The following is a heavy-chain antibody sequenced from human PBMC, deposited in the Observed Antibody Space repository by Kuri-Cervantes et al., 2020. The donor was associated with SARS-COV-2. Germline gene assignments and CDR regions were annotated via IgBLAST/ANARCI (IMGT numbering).Heavy chain of an antibody. CDR3: ARYYDFWSGYPRFDP. Sequence: GSLRLSCTVSGGSISSSSYYWCWIRQPPGKGLEWIGSIYYSGSTYYKPSLKSRVTISVDTSKNQFSLKLSSVTAADTVVYYCARYYDFWSGYPRFDPWGQGTLVTVSS. CDR2: IYYSGST. J-gene: IGHJ5*02. CDR1: GGSISSSSYY. D-gene: IGHD3-3*01. V-gene: IGHV4-39*01.